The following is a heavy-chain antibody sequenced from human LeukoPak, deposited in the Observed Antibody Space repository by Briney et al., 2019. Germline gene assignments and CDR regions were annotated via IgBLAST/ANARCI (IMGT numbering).Heavy chain of an antibody. CDR2: IDPSDSYT. D-gene: IGHD6-19*01. Sequence: GESLKISCKGSGYSFTSYWISWVRQMPGKGLEWMGRIDPSDSYTNYSPSFQGHVTISADKSISTVYLQWSSLKASDTAMYYCARHSAGIVVAGKWGQGTLDTVSS. J-gene: IGHJ4*02. CDR3: ARHSAGIVVAGK. V-gene: IGHV5-10-1*01. CDR1: GYSFTSYW.